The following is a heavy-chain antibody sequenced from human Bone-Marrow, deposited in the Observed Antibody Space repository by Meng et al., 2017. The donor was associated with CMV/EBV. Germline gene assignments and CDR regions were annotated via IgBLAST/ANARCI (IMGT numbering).Heavy chain of an antibody. Sequence: TLTELSMHWVRQAPGKGLEWMGGFDPEDGETIYAQKFQGRVTMTEDTSTDTAYMELSSLRSEDTAVYYCARDADCSTASCYIGGGNYWGQGTLVTVSS. CDR3: ARDADCSTASCYIGGGNY. CDR2: FDPEDGET. J-gene: IGHJ4*02. V-gene: IGHV1-24*01. CDR1: TLTELS. D-gene: IGHD2-2*02.